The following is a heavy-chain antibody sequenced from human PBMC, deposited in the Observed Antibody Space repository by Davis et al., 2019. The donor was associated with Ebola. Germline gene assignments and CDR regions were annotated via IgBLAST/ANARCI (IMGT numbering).Heavy chain of an antibody. J-gene: IGHJ4*02. V-gene: IGHV4-59*03. CDR3: SERGSSV. CDR1: GVSISTHY. Sequence: PSETLSLTCTVSGVSISTHYWSWIRQPPGKRLEWFGSIYYTGSAYYNSSLNSRVTISVDTSKNQFSLKLTSVTAADTAIYYCSERGSSVWGQGTLVTVSS. CDR2: IYYTGSA. D-gene: IGHD3-10*01.